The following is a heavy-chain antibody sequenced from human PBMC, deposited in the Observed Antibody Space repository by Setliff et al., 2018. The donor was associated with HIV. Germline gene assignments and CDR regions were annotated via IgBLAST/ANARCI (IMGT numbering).Heavy chain of an antibody. D-gene: IGHD1-1*01. Sequence: ASVKVSCKASGYTFTSHYIHWVRQAPGQGLEWMGWINVNNDATNYAQKFQGRVSMTRDTSISTAYMELRSLTSDDTAVYYCARKSLTGTIDSWGQGTLVTVSS. CDR2: INVNNDAT. CDR1: GYTFTSHY. CDR3: ARKSLTGTIDS. V-gene: IGHV1-2*02. J-gene: IGHJ4*02.